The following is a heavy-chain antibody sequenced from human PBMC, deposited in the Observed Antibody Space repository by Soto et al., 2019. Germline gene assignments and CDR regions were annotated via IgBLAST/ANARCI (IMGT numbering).Heavy chain of an antibody. Sequence: QVQLVESGGGVVQPGRSLRLSCAASGFTFSSYGMHWVRQAPGKGLEWVAVISYDGSNKYYADSVKGRFTISRDNSKNTLYLQMNSLRAEDTAVYYCAKDVHWGWDNAFDIWGQGTMVTVSS. D-gene: IGHD7-27*01. CDR3: AKDVHWGWDNAFDI. J-gene: IGHJ3*02. V-gene: IGHV3-30*18. CDR1: GFTFSSYG. CDR2: ISYDGSNK.